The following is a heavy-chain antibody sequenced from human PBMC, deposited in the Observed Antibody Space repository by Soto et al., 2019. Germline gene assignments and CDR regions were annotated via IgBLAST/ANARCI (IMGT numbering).Heavy chain of an antibody. V-gene: IGHV1-69*15. J-gene: IGHJ5*02. Sequence: QVHLVQSGAEVKKPGSSVNVSCKASGGTFSNYAITWVRQAPGQGLEWVGRIIPSFGTTNVAQKFQGRVKITADESTTTAYMELSGLRSDDTAVYYCAKYGCADGSFGKWLDPWGQGTLVTVSS. CDR2: IIPSFGTT. CDR3: AKYGCADGSFGKWLDP. CDR1: GGTFSNYA. D-gene: IGHD2-2*03.